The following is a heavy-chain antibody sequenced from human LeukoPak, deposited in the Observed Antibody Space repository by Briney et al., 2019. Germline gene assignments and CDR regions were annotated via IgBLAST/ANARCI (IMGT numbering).Heavy chain of an antibody. CDR1: GFTFSDYY. Sequence: PGGSLRLSCAASGFTFSDYYMSWIRQAPGKGLEWVSVIYSVGSTNYADSVKGRFTLSRDNSKNTLYLRMDSLRAEDTAVYYCARQFGKRNWFDPWGQGTLVTVSS. CDR3: ARQFGKRNWFDP. J-gene: IGHJ5*02. D-gene: IGHD3-10*01. CDR2: IYSVGST. V-gene: IGHV3-66*02.